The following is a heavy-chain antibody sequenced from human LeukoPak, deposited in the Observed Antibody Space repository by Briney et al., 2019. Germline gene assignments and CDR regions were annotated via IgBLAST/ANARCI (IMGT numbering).Heavy chain of an antibody. V-gene: IGHV3-7*01. CDR1: GFTFSHYW. CDR2: IRPDANDG. J-gene: IGHJ4*02. D-gene: IGHD7-27*01. Sequence: GESLRLSCAASGFTFSHYWMTWVRQAPRKGLEWVAIIRPDANDGSYVDSVKGRFTISRDNAKNSLYLQVHSLRAEDTAVYFCARADWGSIDYWGQGALVTVSS. CDR3: ARADWGSIDY.